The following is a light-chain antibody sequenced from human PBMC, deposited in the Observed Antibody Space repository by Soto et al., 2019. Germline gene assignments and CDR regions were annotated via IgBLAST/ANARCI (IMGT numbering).Light chain of an antibody. V-gene: IGKV2-28*01. CDR1: QSLLHSNGYNY. CDR3: MQALQTPPWT. J-gene: IGKJ1*01. CDR2: LGS. Sequence: DLVMTQSPLSLPVTPGEPASISCRSSQSLLHSNGYNYLDWYLQKPGQSPQLLIYLGSNRASGVPDRFSGCGSGTELTLKISRVEAEDVGVYYCMQALQTPPWTFGQGTKVEIK.